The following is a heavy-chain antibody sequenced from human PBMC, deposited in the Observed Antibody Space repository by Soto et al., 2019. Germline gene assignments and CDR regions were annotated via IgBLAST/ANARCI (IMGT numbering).Heavy chain of an antibody. J-gene: IGHJ6*02. Sequence: SETLSLTCTVSGGSISSYYWSWIRQPPGKGLEWIGYIYYSGSTNYNPSLKSRVTISVDTSKNQFSLKLSSVTAADTAVYYCARRLMARGVKGKRYYYYGMDVWGQGTTVTVSS. CDR2: IYYSGST. CDR1: GGSISSYY. D-gene: IGHD3-10*01. CDR3: ARRLMARGVKGKRYYYYGMDV. V-gene: IGHV4-59*01.